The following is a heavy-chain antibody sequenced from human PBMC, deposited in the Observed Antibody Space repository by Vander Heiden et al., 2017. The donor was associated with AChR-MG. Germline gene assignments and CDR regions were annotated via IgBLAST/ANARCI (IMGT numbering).Heavy chain of an antibody. CDR1: GYSFTRYW. CDR3: ARLDDSSGYYYVGFDY. CDR2: IYPGDSDT. J-gene: IGHJ4*02. D-gene: IGHD3-22*01. Sequence: EVQLVHSAAAVKKPGESLNISCQGSGYSFTRYWCGWVRQMPGKGLEGVGIIYPGDSDTRYSPSFQGQVTISADKSISTAYLQWSSLKASDTAMYYCARLDDSSGYYYVGFDYWGQGTLVTVSS. V-gene: IGHV5-51*01.